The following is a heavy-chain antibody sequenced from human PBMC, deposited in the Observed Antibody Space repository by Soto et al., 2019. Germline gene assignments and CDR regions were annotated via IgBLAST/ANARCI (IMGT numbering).Heavy chain of an antibody. J-gene: IGHJ3*01. V-gene: IGHV3-53*01. CDR1: GLTVSGKKS. Sequence: DVQLVESGGGLLQPGESLRLSCAAFGLTVSGKKSVAWVRQAPGKGLEWVSALYDVDGSFYADSVKGRFTTSSDSSKTTVYLQMNGLRPDDTAVYYCASWHEREHAYDVWGQGTTVTVSS. CDR2: LYDVDGS. CDR3: ASWHEREHAYDV. D-gene: IGHD1-1*01.